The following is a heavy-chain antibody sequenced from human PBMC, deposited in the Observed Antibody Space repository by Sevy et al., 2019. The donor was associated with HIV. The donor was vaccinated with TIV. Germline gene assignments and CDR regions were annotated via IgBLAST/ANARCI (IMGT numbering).Heavy chain of an antibody. CDR2: IRNKAYDGTT. V-gene: IGHV3-49*03. CDR3: TRDPTEGIAVAGNWYDP. J-gene: IGHJ5*02. Sequence: GGSLRLSCKASGFTFGDYAMSWFRQAPGKGLERVGFIRNKAYDGTTEYAASVKGRFTISRDDSKSIAYLQMNSLKTEDTAVYYCTRDPTEGIAVAGNWYDPWGQGTLVTVSS. D-gene: IGHD6-19*01. CDR1: GFTFGDYA.